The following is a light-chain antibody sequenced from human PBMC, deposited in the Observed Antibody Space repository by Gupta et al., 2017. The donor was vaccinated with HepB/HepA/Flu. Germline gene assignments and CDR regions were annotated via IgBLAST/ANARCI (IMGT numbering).Light chain of an antibody. V-gene: IGLV3-10*01. CDR3: YSTDSSGNHVV. CDR2: EDS. J-gene: IGLJ2*01. Sequence: SYELTQPPSVSVSPGQTARITCSGDALPTKYAYWYQQKSGQAPVLVIYEDSKRPSGIPERFSGSSSGTMANLTISGAQVEDEADYYCYSTDSSGNHVVFGGGTKLTVL. CDR1: ALPTKY.